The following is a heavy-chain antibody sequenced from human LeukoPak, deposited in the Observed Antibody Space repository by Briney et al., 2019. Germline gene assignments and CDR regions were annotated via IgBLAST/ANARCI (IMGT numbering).Heavy chain of an antibody. J-gene: IGHJ6*02. V-gene: IGHV4-34*01. CDR1: GGSFSGYY. Sequence: SETLSLTCAVYGGSFSGYYWSWIRQPPGKGLEWIGEINHSRSTNYNPSLKSRVTISVDTSKNQFSLKLSSVTAADTAVYYCARGTRGFYYYYYYGMDVWGQGTTVTVSS. D-gene: IGHD5-12*01. CDR2: INHSRST. CDR3: ARGTRGFYYYYYYGMDV.